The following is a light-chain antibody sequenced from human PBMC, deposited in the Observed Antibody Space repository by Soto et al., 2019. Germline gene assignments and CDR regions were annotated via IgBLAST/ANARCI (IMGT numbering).Light chain of an antibody. CDR1: QSVTSW. CDR3: HQYNSYSPT. Sequence: DIQMTQSPSTLSASVGDRVTITCRDSQSVTSWLAWYQQKPGKAPKLLIYDASSLESGVPSRFSGRGSGTEFTLTISSLQPDDFATYYCHQYNSYSPTFGGGTKVAIK. V-gene: IGKV1-5*01. J-gene: IGKJ4*01. CDR2: DAS.